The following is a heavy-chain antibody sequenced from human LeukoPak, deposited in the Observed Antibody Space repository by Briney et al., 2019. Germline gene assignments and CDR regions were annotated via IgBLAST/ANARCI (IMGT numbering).Heavy chain of an antibody. Sequence: GGSLRLSCAASGFTFSSYAMSWVRQAPGKGLEWVAFLWYDGSNKNYADSVKGRFTISRDDSKNTLYLQVNSLRAEDTAIYYCARDGQQLAPYGMDVWGQGTTVTVSS. CDR1: GFTFSSYA. CDR2: LWYDGSNK. CDR3: ARDGQQLAPYGMDV. D-gene: IGHD6-13*01. J-gene: IGHJ6*02. V-gene: IGHV3-33*08.